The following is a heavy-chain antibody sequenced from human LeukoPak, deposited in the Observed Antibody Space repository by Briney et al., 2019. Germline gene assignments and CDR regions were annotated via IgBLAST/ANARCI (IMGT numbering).Heavy chain of an antibody. J-gene: IGHJ4*02. Sequence: SETLSLTCTVSGGSISSYYWSWIRQPAGKGLEWIGRIYTSGSTNYNPSLKSRVTISVDTSKNQFSLKLSSVTAADTAVYYCARGSLRYFDWLLSRPLDYWGQGTLVTVSS. CDR2: IYTSGST. D-gene: IGHD3-9*01. V-gene: IGHV4-4*07. CDR3: ARGSLRYFDWLLSRPLDY. CDR1: GGSISSYY.